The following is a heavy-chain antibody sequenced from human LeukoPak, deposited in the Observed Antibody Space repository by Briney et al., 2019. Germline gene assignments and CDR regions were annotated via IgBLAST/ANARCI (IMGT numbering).Heavy chain of an antibody. V-gene: IGHV4-39*01. CDR3: ARHAPAAGFDY. J-gene: IGHJ4*02. Sequence: SETLSLTCTVSGGSISSSSYYWGWIRQPPGKGLEWIGSIYYSGSTYYNPSLKSRVTISVDTSKNQFSLKLSSVTAAYTAVYYCARHAPAAGFDYWGQGTLVTVSS. CDR1: GGSISSSSYY. D-gene: IGHD6-13*01. CDR2: IYYSGST.